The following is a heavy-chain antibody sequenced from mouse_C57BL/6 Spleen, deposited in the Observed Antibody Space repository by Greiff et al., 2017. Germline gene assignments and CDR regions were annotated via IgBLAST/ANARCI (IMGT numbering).Heavy chain of an antibody. CDR1: GFPFSYLY. D-gene: IGHD4-1*01. J-gene: IGHJ4*01. V-gene: IGHV5-16*01. CDR2: INYDGSST. CDR3: SKLGHYAMDY. Sequence: DVTLAASEGGLVQPGSFMKLSRTASGFPFSYLYIAWVRPVPEKGPEWVANINYDGSSTYYLDSLKSHFIISRDNAKIILYMQMSSLKSVDTATYYCSKLGHYAMDYWGQGTSVTVSS.